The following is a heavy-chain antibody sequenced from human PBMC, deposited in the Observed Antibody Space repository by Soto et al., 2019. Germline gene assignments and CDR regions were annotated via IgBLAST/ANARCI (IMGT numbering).Heavy chain of an antibody. CDR2: IYYSGST. V-gene: IGHV4-31*03. CDR1: GGSISSGGYY. D-gene: IGHD3-22*01. Sequence: SETLSLTCTVSGGSISSGGYYWSWIRQHPGKGLEWIGYIYYSGSTYYNPSLKSRVTISVDTSKNQFSLKLSSVTAADTAVYYCARRAYYYDSSAYHYFDYWGQGTMVTVPS. CDR3: ARRAYYYDSSAYHYFDY. J-gene: IGHJ4*02.